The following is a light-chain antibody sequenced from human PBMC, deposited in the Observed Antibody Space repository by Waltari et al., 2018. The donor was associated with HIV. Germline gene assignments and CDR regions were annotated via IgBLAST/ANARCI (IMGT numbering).Light chain of an antibody. CDR2: AAS. CDR1: QTISTTY. CDR3: QQYIGSPRT. J-gene: IGKJ1*01. Sequence: EIVLTQSPGTVSVSPGTEATLSCRASQTISTTYVAWYQQKLGQPPRLLIYAASTRAAGVPDRFSGSGSGTDFTLTISGLEPEDCAVYYCQQYIGSPRTFGQGTKVELK. V-gene: IGKV3-20*01.